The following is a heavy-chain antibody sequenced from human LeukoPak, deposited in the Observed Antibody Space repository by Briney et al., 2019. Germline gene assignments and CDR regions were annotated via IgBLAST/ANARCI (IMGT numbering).Heavy chain of an antibody. V-gene: IGHV4-59*01. CDR1: GGSIISYY. Sequence: SETLSLTCTVSGGSIISYYWSWIRQPPGKGLEWIGYIYYSGSTNYNPSLKSRVTISVDTSKNQFSLKLSSVTAADTPVYYCASTTPVAVAGTGGTSWFDPWGQGTLVTVSS. CDR3: ASTTPVAVAGTGGTSWFDP. J-gene: IGHJ5*02. D-gene: IGHD6-19*01. CDR2: IYYSGST.